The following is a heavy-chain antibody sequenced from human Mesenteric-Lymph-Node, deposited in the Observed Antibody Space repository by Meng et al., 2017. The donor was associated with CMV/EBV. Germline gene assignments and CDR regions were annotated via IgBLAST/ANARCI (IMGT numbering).Heavy chain of an antibody. CDR2: INAGNGDT. CDR3: ARDGGFGTPPYYFDY. D-gene: IGHD3-10*01. Sequence: TGYTFSTYAIHWVRQAPGHRLEWMGWINAGNGDTKDSQKFKGRVTITWNTTASTAYMYLSSLTSEDTAVYYCARDGGFGTPPYYFDYWGQGTLVTVSS. J-gene: IGHJ4*02. V-gene: IGHV1-3*01. CDR1: GYTFSTYA.